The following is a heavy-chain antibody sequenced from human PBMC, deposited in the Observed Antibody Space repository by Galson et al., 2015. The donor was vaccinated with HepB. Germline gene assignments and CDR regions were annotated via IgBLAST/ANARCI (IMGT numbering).Heavy chain of an antibody. Sequence: LSLTCTVSGGSISSYYWSWIRQPAGKGLEWIGRIYTSGSTNYNPSLKSRVTMSVDTSKNQFSLKLSSVTAADTAVYYCARVLGEWELHAFDIWGQGTMVTVSS. D-gene: IGHD1-26*01. CDR1: GGSISSYY. CDR3: ARVLGEWELHAFDI. CDR2: IYTSGST. V-gene: IGHV4-4*07. J-gene: IGHJ3*02.